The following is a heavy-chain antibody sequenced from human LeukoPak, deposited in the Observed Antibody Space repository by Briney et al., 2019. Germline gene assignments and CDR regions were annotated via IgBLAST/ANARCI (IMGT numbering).Heavy chain of an antibody. D-gene: IGHD2-15*01. V-gene: IGHV3-23*01. CDR1: GFSSNNYA. J-gene: IGHJ4*02. Sequence: GGSLRLSCAASGFSSNNYAMFWVRQAPGKGLEWVSGISDNGDITYYADSVKGRFTVSRDKSKHTLYLELNSLRADDTAVYYCSQTGSFYFPFDYWGQGILVTVSS. CDR2: ISDNGDIT. CDR3: SQTGSFYFPFDY.